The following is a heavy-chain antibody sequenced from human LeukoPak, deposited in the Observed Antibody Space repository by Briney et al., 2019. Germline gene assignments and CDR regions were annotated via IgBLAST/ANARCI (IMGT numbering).Heavy chain of an antibody. D-gene: IGHD3-10*01. CDR1: GYTFTSYY. Sequence: ASVKVSCKASGYTFTSYYMHWVRQAPGQGLEWMGIINPSGGSTSYAQKFQGRVTLTRDTSTSTVYMELSSVRSEDTAVYYCTRDPEGVGDHFDYWGQGTLVTVSS. CDR2: INPSGGST. CDR3: TRDPEGVGDHFDY. J-gene: IGHJ4*02. V-gene: IGHV1-46*01.